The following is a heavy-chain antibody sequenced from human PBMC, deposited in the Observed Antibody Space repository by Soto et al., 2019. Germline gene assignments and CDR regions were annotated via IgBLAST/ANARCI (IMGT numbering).Heavy chain of an antibody. D-gene: IGHD6-6*01. CDR2: IYPCDSDT. CDR3: ARLPLLEYSSSSALAWLAP. Sequence: GESLKISCKGSGYSFNSYWIGWVRQIPWKGLEWMGIIYPCDSDTRYSPSFQGQVTISADKSISTAYLQWSSLKASDTAMYYCARLPLLEYSSSSALAWLAPWGHRIGVTVSS. J-gene: IGHJ5*02. V-gene: IGHV5-51*01. CDR1: GYSFNSYW.